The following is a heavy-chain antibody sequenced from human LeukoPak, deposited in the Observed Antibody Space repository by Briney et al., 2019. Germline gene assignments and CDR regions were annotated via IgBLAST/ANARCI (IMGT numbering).Heavy chain of an antibody. J-gene: IGHJ4*02. CDR1: SGSIISSNC. Sequence: PSETLSLTCAVSSGSIISSNCWSWVRQPPGKGLEWIGENYHSGSNNYNPSLKSRLTISVDKSKNQFSLKLSSVTAADTAVYYWARLDIVAVPAAMNLAVWNGYWGQGTLVTVSS. CDR3: ARLDIVAVPAAMNLAVWNGY. V-gene: IGHV4-4*02. D-gene: IGHD2-2*01. CDR2: NYHSGSN.